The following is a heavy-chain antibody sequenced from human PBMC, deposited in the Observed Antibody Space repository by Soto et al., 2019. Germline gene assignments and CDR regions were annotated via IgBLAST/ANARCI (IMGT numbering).Heavy chain of an antibody. V-gene: IGHV4-4*07. CDR2: VYSSGTT. J-gene: IGHJ4*02. CDR1: GGSINSYW. CDR3: ARDIGSYAYGEGY. D-gene: IGHD3-10*01. Sequence: SETLSLTCIVSGGSINSYWWSWIRQPAGKGLEWIGRVYSSGTTDYNPSLNSRATMSVETSKNQFSLKLSSVTAADTAVYYCARDIGSYAYGEGYWGQGIQVTV.